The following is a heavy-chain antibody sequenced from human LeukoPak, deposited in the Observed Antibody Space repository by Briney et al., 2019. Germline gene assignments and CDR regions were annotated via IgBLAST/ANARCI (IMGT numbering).Heavy chain of an antibody. CDR1: GYTFTGYY. Sequence: ASVKVSCKASGYTFTGYYMHWVRQAPGQGLEWMGWINPNSGGTNYAQKFQGWVTMTRDTSISTAYMELSRLRSDDTAVYYCAKALYYDILTGYSLDYWGQGTLVTVSS. CDR3: AKALYYDILTGYSLDY. V-gene: IGHV1-2*04. CDR2: INPNSGGT. D-gene: IGHD3-9*01. J-gene: IGHJ4*02.